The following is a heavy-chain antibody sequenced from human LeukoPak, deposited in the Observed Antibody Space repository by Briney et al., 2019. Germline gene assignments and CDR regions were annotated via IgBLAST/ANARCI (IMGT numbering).Heavy chain of an antibody. Sequence: PSETLSLTCTVSGGSISSSSYYWGWIRQPPGKGLGWIGSIYYSGSTYYNPSLKSRVTISVDTSKNQFSLKLSSVTAADTAVYYCAREYSSSWYLGWFDPWGQGTLVTVSS. V-gene: IGHV4-39*01. J-gene: IGHJ5*02. CDR1: GGSISSSSYY. D-gene: IGHD6-13*01. CDR2: IYYSGST. CDR3: AREYSSSWYLGWFDP.